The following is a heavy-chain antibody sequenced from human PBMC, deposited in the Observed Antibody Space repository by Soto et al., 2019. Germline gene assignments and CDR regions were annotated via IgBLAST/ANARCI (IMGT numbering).Heavy chain of an antibody. CDR1: AYDFTAYD. CDR2: MNPINGAT. D-gene: IGHD6-13*01. CDR3: GRGPSPRAPAGGTPYYYAMDV. Sequence: GASVKVSCKASAYDFTAYDINWVRQASGQGLEWMGWMNPINGATGTARRFQGRVSLSRNTAKGTAYLELTSLRSDDTAVYYCGRGPSPRAPAGGTPYYYAMDVWGQGTTVTVSS. V-gene: IGHV1-8*02. J-gene: IGHJ6*02.